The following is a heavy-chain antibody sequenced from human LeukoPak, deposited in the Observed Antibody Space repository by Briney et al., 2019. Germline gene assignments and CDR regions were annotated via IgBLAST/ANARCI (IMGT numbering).Heavy chain of an antibody. Sequence: PGGSLRLSCAASDSTFTNLWMNWIRQAPGKGLEWVGLIRTTNEGGTTDYAAPIKGRFTISRDDSRNMFHLQMNSLRTKDTAVYYCATGRGFYYEHWGQGTLVPVSS. CDR1: DSTFTNLW. V-gene: IGHV3-15*07. D-gene: IGHD3-16*01. J-gene: IGHJ4*02. CDR2: IRTTNEGGTT. CDR3: ATGRGFYYEH.